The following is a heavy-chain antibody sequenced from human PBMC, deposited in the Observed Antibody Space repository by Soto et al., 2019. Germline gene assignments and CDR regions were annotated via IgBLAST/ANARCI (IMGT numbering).Heavy chain of an antibody. CDR3: ARSGGSLDY. J-gene: IGHJ4*02. V-gene: IGHV4-59*01. Sequence: TLSLTCTVSGGSISSYYWSWIRQPPGKGLEWIGYIYYSGSTNYNPSLKSRVTISVDTSKNQFSLKLNSVTAADTAVYYCARSGGSLDYWGQGTLVTVS. CDR1: GGSISSYY. CDR2: IYYSGST. D-gene: IGHD2-15*01.